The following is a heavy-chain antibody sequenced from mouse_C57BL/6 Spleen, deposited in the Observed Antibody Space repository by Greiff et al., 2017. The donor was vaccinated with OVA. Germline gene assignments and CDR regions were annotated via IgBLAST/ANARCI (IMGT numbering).Heavy chain of an antibody. Sequence: VQLQQSGPELVKPGASVKISCKSSGYSFTGYYMNWVKQSPEKSLEWIGEINPSTGGTTYNQKFKAKATLTVDKSSSTAYMQLKSLTSEDSAVYYCARGGYYDYDVGFAYWGQGTLVTVSA. D-gene: IGHD2-4*01. CDR1: GYSFTGYY. CDR2: INPSTGGT. V-gene: IGHV1-42*01. CDR3: ARGGYYDYDVGFAY. J-gene: IGHJ3*01.